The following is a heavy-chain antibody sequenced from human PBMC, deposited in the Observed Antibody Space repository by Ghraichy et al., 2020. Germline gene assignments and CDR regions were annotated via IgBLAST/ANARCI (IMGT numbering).Heavy chain of an antibody. Sequence: GESLNISCAASGFTFSDYYMSWIRQAPGKGLEWVSYISSSGSTIYYADSVKGRFTISRDNAKNSLYLQMNSLRAEDTAVYYCARGGVAAVSEAYFDYWGQGTLVTVSS. J-gene: IGHJ4*02. D-gene: IGHD6-13*01. V-gene: IGHV3-11*01. CDR2: ISSSGSTI. CDR3: ARGGVAAVSEAYFDY. CDR1: GFTFSDYY.